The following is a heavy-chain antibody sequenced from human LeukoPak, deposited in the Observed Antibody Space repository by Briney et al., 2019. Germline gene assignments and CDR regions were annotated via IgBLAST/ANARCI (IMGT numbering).Heavy chain of an antibody. D-gene: IGHD6-13*01. CDR3: ARAGNAFDI. CDR1: GFTFSSFG. Sequence: GESLRLSCAASGFTFSSFGMHWVRQAPGKGLEWAAVIWYDGSDKYYADSVKGRFTISRDNSKNTLYLQMNSLRAEDTAVYYCARAGNAFDIWGQGTMVTVSS. V-gene: IGHV3-33*01. J-gene: IGHJ3*02. CDR2: IWYDGSDK.